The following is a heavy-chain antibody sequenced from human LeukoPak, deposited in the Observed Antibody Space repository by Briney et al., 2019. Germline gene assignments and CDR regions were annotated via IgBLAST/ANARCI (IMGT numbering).Heavy chain of an antibody. CDR2: IYYSGST. D-gene: IGHD2-2*02. V-gene: IGHV4-30-4*08. J-gene: IGHJ4*02. Sequence: SLTLSLTCTVSGGSISSGDYYWSWIRQPPGKGLEWIGYIYYSGSTYYNPSLKSRVTISVDTSKNQFSLKLSSVTAADTAVYYCASSTVPAAIPYFDYWGQGTLVTVSS. CDR1: GGSISSGDYY. CDR3: ASSTVPAAIPYFDY.